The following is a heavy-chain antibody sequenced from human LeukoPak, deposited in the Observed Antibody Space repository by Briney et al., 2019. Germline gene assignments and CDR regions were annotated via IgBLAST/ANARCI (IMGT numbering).Heavy chain of an antibody. CDR3: AKDSTTGTTRRMGYNWFDP. D-gene: IGHD1-1*01. CDR2: ISYDGSNK. CDR1: GFTFSSHG. Sequence: PGGSLRLSCAASGFTFSSHGMHWVRQAPGKGLEWVAVISYDGSNKYYADSVKGRFTISRDNSKNTLYLQMNSLRAEDTAVYYCAKDSTTGTTRRMGYNWFDPWGQGTLVTVSS. V-gene: IGHV3-30*18. J-gene: IGHJ5*02.